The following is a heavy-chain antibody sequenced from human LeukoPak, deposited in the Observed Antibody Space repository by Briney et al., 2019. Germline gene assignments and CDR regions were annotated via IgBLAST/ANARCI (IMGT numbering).Heavy chain of an antibody. CDR3: ARVPAAIGGFDP. D-gene: IGHD2-2*01. V-gene: IGHV4-30-4*08. Sequence: SETLSLTCTVSGGSISSGDYYWSWIRQPPGKGLEWIGYIYYSGSTYYNPSLKSRVTISVDTSKNQFSLKPSSVTAADTAVYYCARVPAAIGGFDPWGQGTLVTVSS. CDR2: IYYSGST. CDR1: GGSISSGDYY. J-gene: IGHJ5*02.